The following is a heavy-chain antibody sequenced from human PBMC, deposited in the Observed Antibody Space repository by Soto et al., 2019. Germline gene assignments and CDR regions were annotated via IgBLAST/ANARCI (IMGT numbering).Heavy chain of an antibody. V-gene: IGHV3-23*01. CDR2: ISGSSDYT. D-gene: IGHD6-13*01. CDR1: GFTFSSYA. J-gene: IGHJ4*02. Sequence: EVQLLESGGGWVQPGGSLRLSCAASGFTFSSYAMSWVRQALGKGLEWVSVISGSSDYTDYTESVKGRFTISRDNSKNELYRQINSLTVVVTALYYCAKASLPGIAAAGTVYWGQGTLVTVSS. CDR3: AKASLPGIAAAGTVY.